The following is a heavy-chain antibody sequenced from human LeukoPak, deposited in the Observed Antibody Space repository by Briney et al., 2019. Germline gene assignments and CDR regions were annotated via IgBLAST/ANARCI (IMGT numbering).Heavy chain of an antibody. CDR2: IGSSRSTI. J-gene: IGHJ4*02. V-gene: IGHV3-48*04. Sequence: GGSLRLSCAASGFTFSSYSMNWIRQSPGKGLEWISFIGSSRSTIFYADSVKGRFTISRDTTKNSLSVQMNSLRADDTAIYYCARERTPKPYYGSGSYDRYYDHWGQGTLVTVSS. CDR3: ARERTPKPYYGSGSYDRYYDH. CDR1: GFTFSSYS. D-gene: IGHD3-10*01.